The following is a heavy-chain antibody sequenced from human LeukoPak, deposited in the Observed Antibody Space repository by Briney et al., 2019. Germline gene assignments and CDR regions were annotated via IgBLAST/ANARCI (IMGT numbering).Heavy chain of an antibody. CDR3: ARDLGYSSLGYYYYYGMDV. D-gene: IGHD6-13*01. V-gene: IGHV1-8*02. CDR2: MNPNSGNT. J-gene: IGHJ6*02. CDR1: GYTFTGYY. Sequence: ASVKVSCKASGYTFTGYYMHWVRQAPGQGLEWMGWMNPNSGNTGYAQKFQGRVTMTRNTSISTAYMELSSLRSEDTAVYYCARDLGYSSLGYYYYYGMDVWGQGTTVTVSS.